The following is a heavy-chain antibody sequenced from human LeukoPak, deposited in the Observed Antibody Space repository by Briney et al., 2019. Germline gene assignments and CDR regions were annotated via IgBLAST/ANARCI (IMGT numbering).Heavy chain of an antibody. V-gene: IGHV3-30-3*01. J-gene: IGHJ4*02. CDR1: GFTFSSYA. CDR3: ARGDGYNSEFDY. Sequence: PGGSLRLSCAASGFTFSSYAMHWVRQAPGKGLEWVAVISYDGSNKYYADSVKGRFTISRDNSKNTLYLQMNSLRAEDTAVYYCARGDGYNSEFDYWGQGTLVTVSS. CDR2: ISYDGSNK. D-gene: IGHD5-24*01.